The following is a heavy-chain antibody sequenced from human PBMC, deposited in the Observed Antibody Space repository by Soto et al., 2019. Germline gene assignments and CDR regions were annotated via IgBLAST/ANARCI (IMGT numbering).Heavy chain of an antibody. Sequence: QVQLVQSGAEVKKPGSSVKVSCKASGGSVSSDPISWVRQAPGQGLEWMGGIIPIFGSPTYAQRFQGRVTITADESSRTAYLVLRSLKSEDTAVYFCAKREGQWALPPWGQGTQVTVTS. D-gene: IGHD1-26*01. V-gene: IGHV1-69*01. CDR1: GGSVSSDP. J-gene: IGHJ5*02. CDR3: AKREGQWALPP. CDR2: IIPIFGSP.